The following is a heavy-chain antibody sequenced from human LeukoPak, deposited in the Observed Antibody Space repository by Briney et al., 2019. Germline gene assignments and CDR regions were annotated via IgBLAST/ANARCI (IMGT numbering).Heavy chain of an antibody. CDR1: GFTFSNYW. J-gene: IGHJ4*02. CDR3: ARGRRDSEYVGGLGY. CDR2: IKEDGSVK. D-gene: IGHD3-16*01. V-gene: IGHV3-7*03. Sequence: GGSLRLSCEASGFTFSNYWMSWVRQAPGKGLEWLANIKEDGSVKYYVDSVKGRFTISRDNAKNLLFLQMNNLRAEDTAVYSCARGRRDSEYVGGLGYWGQGILVTVSS.